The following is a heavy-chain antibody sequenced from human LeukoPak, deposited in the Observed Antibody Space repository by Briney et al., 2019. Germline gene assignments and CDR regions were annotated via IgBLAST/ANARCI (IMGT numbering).Heavy chain of an antibody. V-gene: IGHV1-2*02. CDR3: ARARGYDFPLGDY. D-gene: IGHD3-3*01. CDR1: GYTFTGYY. J-gene: IGHJ4*02. Sequence: GASVKVSCKASGYTFTGYYMHWVRQAPGQGLEWMGWINPNSGGTNYAQKFQGRVTMTRDTSISTAHMELSRLRSDDTAVYYCARARGYDFPLGDYWGQGTLVTVSS. CDR2: INPNSGGT.